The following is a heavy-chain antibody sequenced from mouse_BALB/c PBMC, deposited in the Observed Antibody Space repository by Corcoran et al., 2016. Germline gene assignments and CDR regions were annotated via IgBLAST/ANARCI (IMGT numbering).Heavy chain of an antibody. CDR2: INTNTGEP. Sequence: QIQLVQSGPELKKPGETVKISCKASGYTFTNYGMNWVKQAPGKGLKWMGWINTNTGEPTYAEEFKGRFAFSLETSASTAYLQINNLKNEDTATYFCARGISSGSWFAYWGQGTLVTVSA. CDR1: GYTFTNYG. V-gene: IGHV9-3*02. D-gene: IGHD3-1*01. J-gene: IGHJ3*01. CDR3: ARGISSGSWFAY.